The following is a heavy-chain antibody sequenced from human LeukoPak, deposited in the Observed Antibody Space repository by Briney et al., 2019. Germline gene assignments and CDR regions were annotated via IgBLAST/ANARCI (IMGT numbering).Heavy chain of an antibody. CDR2: INHSGST. V-gene: IGHV4-34*01. Sequence: PSETLSLTCAVYGGSFSGYYWSWLRQPPGKGLEWIGEINHSGSTNYNPSLKSRVTISVDTSKNQFSLKLSSVTAADTAVYYCARGSDDYYDSSGYYYFDYWGQGTLVTVSS. CDR1: GGSFSGYY. J-gene: IGHJ4*02. D-gene: IGHD3-22*01. CDR3: ARGSDDYYDSSGYYYFDY.